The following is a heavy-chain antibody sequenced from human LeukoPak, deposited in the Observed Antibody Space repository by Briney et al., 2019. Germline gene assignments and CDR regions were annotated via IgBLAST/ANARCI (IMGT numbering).Heavy chain of an antibody. J-gene: IGHJ4*02. CDR2: IYPGDSDT. D-gene: IGHD3-9*01. CDR1: GYSFTTYW. V-gene: IGHV5-51*01. CDR3: ARSSDTHDIDY. Sequence: GESLKISCKGFGYSFTTYWVAWVRQMPGKGLEWMGIIYPGDSDTRYSPSFQGQVTISADKSISTAYLQWSSLKASDTAMYYCARSSDTHDIDYWGQGTLVTVSS.